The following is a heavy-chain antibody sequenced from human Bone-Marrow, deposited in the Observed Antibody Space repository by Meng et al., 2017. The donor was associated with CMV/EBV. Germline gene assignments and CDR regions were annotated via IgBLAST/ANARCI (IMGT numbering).Heavy chain of an antibody. D-gene: IGHD2-2*01. J-gene: IGHJ4*02. CDR3: ATDVGGPMFDN. Sequence: LSFTCAASGFTFSNFAMSWVRQVSGKRLEWVSTISAGSENTHYADSVLGRFTISRDNSRNMLYLQMNSLRAEDTAVYYCATDVGGPMFDNWGQGTLVTVSS. V-gene: IGHV3-23*01. CDR1: GFTFSNFA. CDR2: ISAGSENT.